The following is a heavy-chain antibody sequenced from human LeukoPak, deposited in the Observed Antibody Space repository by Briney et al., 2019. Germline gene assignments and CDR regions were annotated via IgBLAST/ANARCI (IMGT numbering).Heavy chain of an antibody. CDR2: IYYSGST. Sequence: PSETLSLTCTVSGGSISSYYWSWIRQPPGKGLEWIGYIYYSGSTNYNSSLKSRVTISVDTSKNQFSLKLSSVTAADTAVYYCAIYDTGPRFDYWGQGTLVTVSS. V-gene: IGHV4-59*01. D-gene: IGHD3-16*01. CDR3: AIYDTGPRFDY. CDR1: GGSISSYY. J-gene: IGHJ4*02.